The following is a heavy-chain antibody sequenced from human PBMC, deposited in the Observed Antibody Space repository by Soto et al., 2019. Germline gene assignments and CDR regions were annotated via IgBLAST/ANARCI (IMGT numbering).Heavy chain of an antibody. Sequence: EGSRRLPCSASGFPFSSYGMHWVRQAPGKGLEWVAVIWYDGSNKYYADSVEGRFTISRDNSKNTLYLQMNSLRAKDTAGYSCARGTHDSGHYPGWVEPWGQGTLVTVSS. CDR2: IWYDGSNK. D-gene: IGHD4-17*01. V-gene: IGHV3-33*01. CDR3: ARGTHDSGHYPGWVEP. J-gene: IGHJ5*02. CDR1: GFPFSSYG.